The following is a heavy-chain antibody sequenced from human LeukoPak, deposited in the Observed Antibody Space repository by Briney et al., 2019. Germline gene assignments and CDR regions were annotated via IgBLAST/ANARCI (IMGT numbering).Heavy chain of an antibody. Sequence: PGGSLRLSCAASGFTFNSFGMHWVRQAPGKGLEWVAVIWYDGSNKYYADSVKGRFTISRDNSKNTLYLQMNSLRAEDTAVYYCARDSFGLQDSWGQGTLVTVSS. J-gene: IGHJ4*02. CDR3: ARDSFGLQDS. CDR2: IWYDGSNK. CDR1: GFTFNSFG. V-gene: IGHV3-33*01. D-gene: IGHD3-10*01.